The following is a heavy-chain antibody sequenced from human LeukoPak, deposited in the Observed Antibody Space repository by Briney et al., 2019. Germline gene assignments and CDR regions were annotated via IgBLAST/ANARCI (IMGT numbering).Heavy chain of an antibody. J-gene: IGHJ4*02. CDR3: ARSRGSWPDYFDY. V-gene: IGHV3-53*01. CDR2: IYSGGST. D-gene: IGHD6-13*01. Sequence: GGSLRLSCAASGFTVSSNYMSWVRQAPGKGLEWVSVIYSGGSTYYADSVKGRFTISRDNAKNSLYLQMNSLRAEDTGLYYCARSRGSWPDYFDYWGQGTLVTVTS. CDR1: GFTVSSNY.